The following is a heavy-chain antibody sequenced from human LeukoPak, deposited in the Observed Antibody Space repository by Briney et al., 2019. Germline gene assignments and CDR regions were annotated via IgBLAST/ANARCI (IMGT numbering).Heavy chain of an antibody. CDR3: ARGGSSGYDWGTFDY. J-gene: IGHJ4*02. CDR2: ISSSSSYT. Sequence: PGGSLRLSCAASGFTFSDYYMSWIRQAPGKGLEWVSYISSSSSYTNYAGSVKGRFTISRDNAKNSLYLQMNSLRAEDTAVYYFARGGSSGYDWGTFDYWGQGTLVTVSS. D-gene: IGHD5-12*01. CDR1: GFTFSDYY. V-gene: IGHV3-11*06.